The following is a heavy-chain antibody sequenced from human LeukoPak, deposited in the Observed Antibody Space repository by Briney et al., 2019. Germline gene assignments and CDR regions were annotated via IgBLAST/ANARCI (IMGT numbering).Heavy chain of an antibody. Sequence: SGGSLRLSCAASGFTFSSYAMSWVRQAPGKGLEWVSAISGSGGSTYYADSVKGRFTISRDNSKNTLYLQMNSPRAEDTAVYYCAKDDYYDSSGYYDYWGQGTLVTVSS. CDR3: AKDDYYDSSGYYDY. D-gene: IGHD3-22*01. CDR2: ISGSGGST. V-gene: IGHV3-23*01. J-gene: IGHJ4*02. CDR1: GFTFSSYA.